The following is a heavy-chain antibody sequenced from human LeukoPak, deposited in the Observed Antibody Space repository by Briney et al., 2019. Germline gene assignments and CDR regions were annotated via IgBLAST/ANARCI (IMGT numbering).Heavy chain of an antibody. CDR2: IYYSGST. CDR1: GGSISSYY. V-gene: IGHV4-59*08. D-gene: IGHD3-22*01. Sequence: PSETLSLTCNVSGGSISSYYWSWIRQPPGKGLEWIGYIYYSGSTNYNPSLESRVTISVDTSKNYFSLKLNSVTAADTAVYYCARQDSSAYPADYWGQGTPVTVSS. CDR3: ARQDSSAYPADY. J-gene: IGHJ4*02.